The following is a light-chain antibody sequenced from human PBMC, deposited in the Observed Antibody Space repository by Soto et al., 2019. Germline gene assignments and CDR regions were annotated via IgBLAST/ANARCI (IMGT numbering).Light chain of an antibody. Sequence: DIQMTQSPSTLSASGGDRVTITCRASQKISNWLAWYQQRPGKAPKLLIYRASNLETGVPSRFGGSGSGTEFTLTISSLQPDDSATYFCQQYNTYPWTFGQGTK. CDR3: QQYNTYPWT. J-gene: IGKJ1*01. CDR1: QKISNW. V-gene: IGKV1-5*03. CDR2: RAS.